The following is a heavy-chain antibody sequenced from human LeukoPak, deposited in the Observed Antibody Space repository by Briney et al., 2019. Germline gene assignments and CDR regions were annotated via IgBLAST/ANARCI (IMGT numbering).Heavy chain of an antibody. Sequence: GGSLRLSCAASGFTFSDYAIHWVRQAPGKGLEWVAVISYDGSNKFYADSVKGRFTISRDNSNNTLCLQMNSLRAEDTAVYYCARGGGRNTTMVWAFDYWGQGNLVTVSS. CDR2: ISYDGSNK. CDR1: GFTFSDYA. V-gene: IGHV3-30*04. D-gene: IGHD5-18*01. J-gene: IGHJ4*02. CDR3: ARGGGRNTTMVWAFDY.